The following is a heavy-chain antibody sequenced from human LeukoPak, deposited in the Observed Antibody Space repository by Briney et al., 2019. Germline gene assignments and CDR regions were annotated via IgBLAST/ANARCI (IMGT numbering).Heavy chain of an antibody. D-gene: IGHD3-3*01. Sequence: TGGSLRLSCAASGFTFSSYAMSWVRQAPGKGLEWVSAISGSGGSTYYADSVKGRFTISRDNSKNTLYLQMNSLRAEDTAVYYCARAHYDFWSGDAFDIWGQGTMVTVSS. CDR2: ISGSGGST. CDR3: ARAHYDFWSGDAFDI. CDR1: GFTFSSYA. J-gene: IGHJ3*02. V-gene: IGHV3-23*01.